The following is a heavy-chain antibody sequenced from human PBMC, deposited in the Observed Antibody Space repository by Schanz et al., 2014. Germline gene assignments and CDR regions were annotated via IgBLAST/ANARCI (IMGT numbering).Heavy chain of an antibody. D-gene: IGHD6-13*01. CDR2: INPSGGST. CDR3: ARDGEAAAGCDY. Sequence: QVQLVQSGAEVKKPGASVKVSCEASGYTFTSYYIHWVRQAPGQGLEWMGKINPSGGSTSYAQKFQGRVTMTRDTSTSTVYMELSSLRSEDTAVYYCARDGEAAAGCDYWGQGTLVTGSS. J-gene: IGHJ4*02. V-gene: IGHV1-46*03. CDR1: GYTFTSYY.